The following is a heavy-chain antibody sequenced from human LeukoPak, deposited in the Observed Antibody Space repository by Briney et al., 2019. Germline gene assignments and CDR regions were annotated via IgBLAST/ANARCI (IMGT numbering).Heavy chain of an antibody. D-gene: IGHD3-22*01. V-gene: IGHV3-13*01. CDR2: IGIAGDT. CDR1: GFIFSSYD. J-gene: IGHJ6*02. Sequence: GGSLRLSCAASGFIFSSYDMHWVRQVTGKGLEWVSGIGIAGDTYYVDSVKGRFTISRENAKNSLYLQMNSLRAGDTAVYYCARSYYYDSSGYWDYGMDVWGQGTTVTVSS. CDR3: ARSYYYDSSGYWDYGMDV.